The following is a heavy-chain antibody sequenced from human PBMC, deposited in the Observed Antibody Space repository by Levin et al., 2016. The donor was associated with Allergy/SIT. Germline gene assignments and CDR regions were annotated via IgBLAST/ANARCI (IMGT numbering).Heavy chain of an antibody. CDR2: IIPIFGTA. D-gene: IGHD2-2*01. CDR1: GGTFSSYA. V-gene: IGHV1-69*13. CDR3: ARGTGHQLLLSNWFDP. Sequence: SVKVSCKASGGTFSSYAISWVRQAPGQGLEWMGGIIPIFGTANYAQKFQGRVTITADESTSTAYMELSSLRSEDTAVYYCARGTGHQLLLSNWFDPWGQGTLVTVSS. J-gene: IGHJ5*02.